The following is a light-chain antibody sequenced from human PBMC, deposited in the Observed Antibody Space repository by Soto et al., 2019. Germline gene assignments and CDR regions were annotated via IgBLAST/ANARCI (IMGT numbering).Light chain of an antibody. CDR1: QFVSSR. Sequence: DIVVTQSPATLSASPGERVTLSCRASQFVSSRLAWYQQRPGQVPILLIYDTSTRAPGISARFSGSGSGTEFTLTISSLQSQDFAVNYSQQYIQRPPRMFGPGTTVDIK. CDR3: QQYIQRPPRM. J-gene: IGKJ1*01. V-gene: IGKV3-15*01. CDR2: DTS.